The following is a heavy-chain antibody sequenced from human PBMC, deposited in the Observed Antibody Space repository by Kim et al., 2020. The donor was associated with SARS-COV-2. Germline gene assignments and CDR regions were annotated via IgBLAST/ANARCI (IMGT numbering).Heavy chain of an antibody. J-gene: IGHJ6*02. D-gene: IGHD3-22*01. Sequence: KGRFTISRDNSKNTLYLQMNSLRAEDTAVYYCAKDLVGYYDSSGYYGMDVWGQGTTVTVSS. V-gene: IGHV3-23*01. CDR3: AKDLVGYYDSSGYYGMDV.